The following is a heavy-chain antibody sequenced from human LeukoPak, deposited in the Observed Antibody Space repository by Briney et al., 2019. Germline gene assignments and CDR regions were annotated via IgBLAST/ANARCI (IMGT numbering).Heavy chain of an antibody. CDR3: ARGTYYGSGSYYWL. Sequence: GGSLRLSCAASGFTFSGSAMHWVRQASGKGLEWVGRIRSKANSYATAYAASVKGRFTISRDDSKNTAYLQMNSLKTEDTAVYYCARGTYYGSGSYYWLWGQGTLVTVSS. V-gene: IGHV3-73*01. D-gene: IGHD3-10*01. J-gene: IGHJ4*02. CDR2: IRSKANSYAT. CDR1: GFTFSGSA.